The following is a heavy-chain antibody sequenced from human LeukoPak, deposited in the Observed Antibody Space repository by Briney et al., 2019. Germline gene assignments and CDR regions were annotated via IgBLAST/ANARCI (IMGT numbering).Heavy chain of an antibody. CDR3: AGSPRRYYYYYMDV. CDR2: IYYSGST. D-gene: IGHD3-9*01. V-gene: IGHV4-59*12. J-gene: IGHJ6*03. CDR1: GGSFSSYY. Sequence: SETLSLTCTVSGGSFSSYYWSWIRQPPGKGLEWIGYIYYSGSTNYNPSLKSRVTISVDTSKNQFSLKLSSVTAADTAVYYCAGSPRRYYYYYMDVWDKGTTVTVSS.